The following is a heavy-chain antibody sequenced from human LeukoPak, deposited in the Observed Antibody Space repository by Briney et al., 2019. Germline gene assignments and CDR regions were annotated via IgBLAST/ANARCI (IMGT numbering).Heavy chain of an antibody. CDR1: GYTFTSYD. CDR2: IIPIFGTT. D-gene: IGHD6-13*01. V-gene: IGHV1-69*06. CDR3: ARVVGLTGYSSSWYSGYYYYMDV. Sequence: SVKVSCKASGYTFTSYDISWVRQAPGQGLEWMGGIIPIFGTTNYAQKFQDRVTITADKSTSTAYMELSSLRSEDTAVYYCARVVGLTGYSSSWYSGYYYYMDVWGKGTTVTVSS. J-gene: IGHJ6*03.